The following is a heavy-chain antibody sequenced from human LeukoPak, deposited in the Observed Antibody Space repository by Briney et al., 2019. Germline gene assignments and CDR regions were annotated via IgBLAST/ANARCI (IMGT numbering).Heavy chain of an antibody. CDR3: AKKVGGVYAVDI. CDR1: GFTFSNYA. CDR2: INSGGST. J-gene: IGHJ3*02. Sequence: GGSLRLSCVASGFTFSNYAMNWVRQAPGKGLERVLVINSGGSTYYGDSVKGRFTISRDNSKNTLYLQMNSLRAEDTAVYYCAKKVGGVYAVDIWGPGTVVTVSS. V-gene: IGHV3-23*01. D-gene: IGHD3-16*01.